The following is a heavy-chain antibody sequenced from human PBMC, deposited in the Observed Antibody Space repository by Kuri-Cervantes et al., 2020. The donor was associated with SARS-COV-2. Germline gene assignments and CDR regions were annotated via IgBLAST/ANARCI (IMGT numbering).Heavy chain of an antibody. CDR1: GCSISSYY. D-gene: IGHD3-3*01. CDR2: IYYSGST. CDR3: ARHIPYYDFWSGYYDAFHI. Sequence: SETLSLTCPVSGCSISSYYWSWIRQPPGKGLEWIGYIYYSGSTNYNPSLKSRVTISVDTSKNQFSLKLSSVTGADTAVYYCARHIPYYDFWSGYYDAFHIWGQGTMVTVSS. V-gene: IGHV4-59*08. J-gene: IGHJ3*02.